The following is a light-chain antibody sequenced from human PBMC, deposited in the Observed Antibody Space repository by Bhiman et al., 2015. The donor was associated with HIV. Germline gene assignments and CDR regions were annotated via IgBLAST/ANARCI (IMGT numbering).Light chain of an antibody. J-gene: IGLJ1*01. CDR3: QAWDRDTYGYV. CDR2: QDN. CDR1: RLGDKY. V-gene: IGLV3-1*01. Sequence: SYELTQPSSVSVSPGQTASITCSGDRLGDKYACWYQQKPGQSPILVIYQDNMRPSGIPERFSGSYSGNTATLTISGTQPMDEGDYYCQAWDRDTYGYVFGAATTVTVL.